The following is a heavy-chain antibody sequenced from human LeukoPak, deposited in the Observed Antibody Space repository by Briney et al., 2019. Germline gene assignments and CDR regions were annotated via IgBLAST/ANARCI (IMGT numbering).Heavy chain of an antibody. J-gene: IGHJ4*02. CDR3: AREGAYSSSWFDY. CDR1: GGSISSYY. V-gene: IGHV4-59*01. D-gene: IGHD6-13*01. Sequence: SETLSLTCTVSGGSISSYYWSWIRQPPGKGLEWIGYIYYSGSTNYNPSLKSRVTISVHTSKNQFSLKLSSVTAADTAVYYCAREGAYSSSWFDYWGQGTLVTVSS. CDR2: IYYSGST.